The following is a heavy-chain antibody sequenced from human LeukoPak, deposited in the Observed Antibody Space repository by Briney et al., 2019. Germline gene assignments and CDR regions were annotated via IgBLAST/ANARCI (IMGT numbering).Heavy chain of an antibody. D-gene: IGHD4-17*01. CDR1: GFTFSDYA. CDR2: ASHDEVGK. J-gene: IGHJ4*02. Sequence: GGSLRLSCVGSGFTFSDYAIHWVRQAPGKGLEWVAVASHDEVGKQFADSVKGRFTLSRDNSRDSVHLQMNRLRDEDTGVYYCAKDRGYGEHEPFESWGQGTLVAVSS. CDR3: AKDRGYGEHEPFES. V-gene: IGHV3-30*18.